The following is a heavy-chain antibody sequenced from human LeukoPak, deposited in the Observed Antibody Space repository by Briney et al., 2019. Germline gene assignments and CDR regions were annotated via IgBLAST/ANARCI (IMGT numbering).Heavy chain of an antibody. CDR1: GFTFSSYW. CDR3: ARDALYYYYYYMDV. V-gene: IGHV3-7*01. J-gene: IGHJ6*03. CDR2: IKQDGSEK. Sequence: SGGSLRLSCAASGFTFSSYWMSWVRQAPGKGLEWVANIKQDGSEKYYVDSVKGRFTISRDNAKNSLYLQMNSLRAEDTAVYYCARDALYYYYYYMDVWGKGTTVTVSS.